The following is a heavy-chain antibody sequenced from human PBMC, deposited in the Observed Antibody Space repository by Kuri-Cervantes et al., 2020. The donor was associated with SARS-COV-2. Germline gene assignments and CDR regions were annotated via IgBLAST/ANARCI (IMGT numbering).Heavy chain of an antibody. CDR3: ARVGCSSTSCYTGDYYYGVDV. CDR2: ISSNGGST. J-gene: IGHJ6*02. Sequence: GSLRLSCAASGFTFSSYAMHWVRQAPGKGLEYVSAISSNGGSTYYANSVKGRFTISRDNSKNTLYLQMGSLRAEDMAVYYCARVGCSSTSCYTGDYYYGVDVWGQGTTVTVSS. V-gene: IGHV3-64*01. D-gene: IGHD2-2*02. CDR1: GFTFSSYA.